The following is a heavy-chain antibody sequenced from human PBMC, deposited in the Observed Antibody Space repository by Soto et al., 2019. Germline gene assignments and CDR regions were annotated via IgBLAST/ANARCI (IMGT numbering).Heavy chain of an antibody. CDR1: GFTFSNYG. CDR2: IWYDGSNK. D-gene: IGHD1-26*01. Sequence: GGSLRLSCAASGFTFSNYGIHWVRQAPGKGLEWVAVIWYDGSNKWYADSVKGRFTISRDNAKNSLYLQMNSLRAEDTAVYYCASAPLVGAFDIWGQGTMVTVS. CDR3: ASAPLVGAFDI. V-gene: IGHV3-33*03. J-gene: IGHJ3*02.